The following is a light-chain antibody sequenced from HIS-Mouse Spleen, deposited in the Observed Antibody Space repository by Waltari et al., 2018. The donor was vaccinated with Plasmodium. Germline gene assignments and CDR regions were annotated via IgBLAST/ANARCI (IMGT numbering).Light chain of an antibody. CDR1: QSLLHSNGYNY. J-gene: IGKJ2*01. Sequence: DIVMTQSPPSLPVTPGDPASLSCSSCQSLLHSNGYNYLDWYLQKPGQSPQLLIYLGSNRASGVPDRFSGSGSGTDFTLKISRVEAEDVGVYYCMQALQTPRYTFGQGTKLEIK. V-gene: IGKV2-28*01. CDR2: LGS. CDR3: MQALQTPRYT.